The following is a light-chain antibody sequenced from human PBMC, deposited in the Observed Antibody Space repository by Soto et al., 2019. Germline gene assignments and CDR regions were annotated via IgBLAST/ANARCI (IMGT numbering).Light chain of an antibody. CDR3: QQYGSSPIT. V-gene: IGKV3-15*01. CDR1: QSVSSS. CDR2: GAS. J-gene: IGKJ5*01. Sequence: EIVMTQSPATLSVSPGERATLSCRASQSVSSSVAWYQQKPGQAPRLLIYGASTRATGIPARFSGSGSGTDFNFTIGRLEPEDFAVYYCQQYGSSPITFGQGTRLEIK.